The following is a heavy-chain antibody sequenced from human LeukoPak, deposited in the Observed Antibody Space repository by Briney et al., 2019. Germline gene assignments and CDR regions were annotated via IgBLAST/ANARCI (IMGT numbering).Heavy chain of an antibody. V-gene: IGHV1-69*13. Sequence: GASVKVSCKASGYTFTSYYIYWVRQAPGQGLEWMGGIIPIFGTANYAQKFQGRVTITADESTSTAYMELSSLRSEDTAVYYCARSHAPPYGSGSETRRYFDYWGQGTLVTVPS. CDR1: GYTFTSYY. J-gene: IGHJ4*02. CDR3: ARSHAPPYGSGSETRRYFDY. D-gene: IGHD3-10*01. CDR2: IIPIFGTA.